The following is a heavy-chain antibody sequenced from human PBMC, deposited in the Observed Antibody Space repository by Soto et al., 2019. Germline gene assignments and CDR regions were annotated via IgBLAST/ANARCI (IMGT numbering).Heavy chain of an antibody. CDR3: ARDVRPDTAMDPGGMDV. D-gene: IGHD2-2*01. J-gene: IGHJ6*02. CDR2: ISAYNGKT. V-gene: IGHV1-18*04. CDR1: GYTFTSYG. Sequence: QVQLVQSGAEVKKPGASVKVSCKASGYTFTSYGISWVRQAPGQGREWMGWISAYNGKTNYAQKLQGRVTMTTDTSTSPAYMELRSLRSDDTAVYYYARDVRPDTAMDPGGMDVWCQGTTITVS.